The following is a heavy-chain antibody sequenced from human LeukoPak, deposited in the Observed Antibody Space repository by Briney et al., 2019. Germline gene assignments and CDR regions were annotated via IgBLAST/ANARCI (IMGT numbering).Heavy chain of an antibody. J-gene: IGHJ4*02. CDR3: AKEDRYGSGSYFNRGVDY. V-gene: IGHV3-43*02. Sequence: GGSLRLSCAASGFTFDDYAMHWVRQAPGKGLEWVSLISGDGGSTYYADSVKGRFTISRDNSKNSLYLQMNSLRNEDTALYYCAKEDRYGSGSYFNRGVDYWGQGTLVTVSS. CDR1: GFTFDDYA. CDR2: ISGDGGST. D-gene: IGHD3-10*01.